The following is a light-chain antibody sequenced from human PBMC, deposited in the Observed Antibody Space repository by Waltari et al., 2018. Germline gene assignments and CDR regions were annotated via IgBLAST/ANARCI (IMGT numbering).Light chain of an antibody. V-gene: IGLV2-14*01. CDR1: SSDVGGHNS. CDR2: EVT. J-gene: IGLJ2*01. CDR3: SSFSTSSTLLL. Sequence: QSALSQPASVSGSPGQSISISCTGTSSDVGGHNSVSWYQQHPGKAPKLLIYEVTNRPSGVSNRFSGSKSGNAASLTISGLQAEDEGDYYCSSFSTSSTLLLFGGGTKLTVL.